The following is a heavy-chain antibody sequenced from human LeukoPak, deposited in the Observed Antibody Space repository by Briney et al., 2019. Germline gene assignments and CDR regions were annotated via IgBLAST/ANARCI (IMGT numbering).Heavy chain of an antibody. Sequence: GGSPRLSCAASGFTFSSCEMNWVRQAPGKGLEWVSYISSSGSTIYYADSVKGRFTISRDNAKNSLYLQMNSLRAEDTAVYYCARSGYSYGYGTYYYYYYMDVWGKGTTVTISS. D-gene: IGHD5-18*01. J-gene: IGHJ6*03. CDR1: GFTFSSCE. CDR3: ARSGYSYGYGTYYYYYYMDV. CDR2: ISSSGSTI. V-gene: IGHV3-48*03.